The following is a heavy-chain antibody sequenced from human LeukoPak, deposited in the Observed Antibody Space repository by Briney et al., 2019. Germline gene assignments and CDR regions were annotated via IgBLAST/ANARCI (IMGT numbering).Heavy chain of an antibody. V-gene: IGHV4-59*01. CDR2: IYYSGST. J-gene: IGHJ4*02. D-gene: IGHD4/OR15-4a*01. CDR3: ARDLGPYGGHFDY. Sequence: SETLSLTCTVSGGSISSYYWSWIRQPPGKGLEWIGYIYYSGSTNYNPSLKSRVTISVDTSKNQFSLKLSSVTAADTAVYYCARDLGPYGGHFDYGGQGTLVTVSS. CDR1: GGSISSYY.